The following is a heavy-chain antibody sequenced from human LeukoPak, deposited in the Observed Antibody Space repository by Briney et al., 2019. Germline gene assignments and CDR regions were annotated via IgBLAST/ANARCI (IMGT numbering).Heavy chain of an antibody. CDR3: ARTYDLAY. J-gene: IGHJ4*02. V-gene: IGHV4-30-2*06. D-gene: IGHD3-3*01. Sequence: SQTLSLTCTVSGDSNSGSGWHWSWLRQSRGKGLEWIGYIYHNGGAYYSPSLNSRVTISIDRFKNQFSLNLRSVSGADTAVYYCARTYDLAYWGQGTLVTVSS. CDR2: IYHNGGA. CDR1: GDSNSGSGWH.